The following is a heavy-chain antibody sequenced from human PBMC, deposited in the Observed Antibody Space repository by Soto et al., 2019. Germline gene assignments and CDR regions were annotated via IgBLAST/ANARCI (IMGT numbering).Heavy chain of an antibody. D-gene: IGHD2-2*01. J-gene: IGHJ5*02. CDR3: ARPYCSSTSCHGWFAP. V-gene: IGHV1-2*02. CDR1: GYTLSDYY. CDR2: INPDSGGT. Sequence: QVQLVQSGAEVKKPGASVKVSCKASGYTLSDYYISWVRKAPGQGLEWLGWINPDSGGTNYAQSFQGRVTMTRDTSIRTAYMELTRLTSDDTAVYYCARPYCSSTSCHGWFAPWGQGTLVTVSS.